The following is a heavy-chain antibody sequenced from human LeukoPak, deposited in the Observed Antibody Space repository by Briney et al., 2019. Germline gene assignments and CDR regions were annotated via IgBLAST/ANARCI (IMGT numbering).Heavy chain of an antibody. V-gene: IGHV1-69*05. CDR2: IIPIFGTA. Sequence: SVKASCKASGGTFSSYAISWVRQAPGQGLEWMGGIIPIFGTANYAQKFQGRVTITTDESTSTAYMELSSLRSEDTAVYYCARDGHYDFWSGYYTRGYFDYWGQGTLVTVSS. CDR1: GGTFSSYA. J-gene: IGHJ4*02. CDR3: ARDGHYDFWSGYYTRGYFDY. D-gene: IGHD3-3*01.